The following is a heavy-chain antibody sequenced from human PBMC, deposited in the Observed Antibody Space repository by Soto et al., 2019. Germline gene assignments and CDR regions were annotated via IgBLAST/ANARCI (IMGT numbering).Heavy chain of an antibody. V-gene: IGHV3-53*01. J-gene: IGHJ6*02. CDR2: IYSGGST. D-gene: IGHD6-13*01. Sequence: LSLSCAASGFTVSSNYMSWARQAPGKGLEWVSVIYSGGSTYYADSVRGRFTISRDNSKNTLYLQMNSLRAEDTAVYYCARDRRGQQLGDYYYYGMDVWGQGTTVTVSS. CDR3: ARDRRGQQLGDYYYYGMDV. CDR1: GFTVSSNY.